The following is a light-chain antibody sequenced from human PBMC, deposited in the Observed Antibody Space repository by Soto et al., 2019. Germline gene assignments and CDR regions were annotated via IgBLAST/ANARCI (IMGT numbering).Light chain of an antibody. V-gene: IGKV1-5*01. CDR2: DAS. CDR3: QQYNSYPLT. J-gene: IGKJ4*01. CDR1: RSISSW. Sequence: DIQMTQSPSTLSAFVGDRVTITCRASRSISSWLAWYQQKPGKVPKFLIYDASSLESGVPSRFGGSGSGTEFTLTISSLQPDDFATYYCQQYNSYPLTFGGGTKV.